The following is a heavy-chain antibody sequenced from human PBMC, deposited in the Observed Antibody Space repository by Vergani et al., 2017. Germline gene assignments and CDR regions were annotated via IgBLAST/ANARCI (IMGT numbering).Heavy chain of an antibody. J-gene: IGHJ3*02. Sequence: QVQLVQSGAEVKKPGSSVKVSCKASGGTFSSYTISWVRQAPGQGLEWMGRIIPILGIANYAQKFQGRVTITADKSTSTAYMELSSLRSEDTAVYYCASGPPYYYDSSGYYRNAFDIWGQGTMVTVSS. V-gene: IGHV1-69*02. D-gene: IGHD3-22*01. CDR2: IIPILGIA. CDR1: GGTFSSYT. CDR3: ASGPPYYYDSSGYYRNAFDI.